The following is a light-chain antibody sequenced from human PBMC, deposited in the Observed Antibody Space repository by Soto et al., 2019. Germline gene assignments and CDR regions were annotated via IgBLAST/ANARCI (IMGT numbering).Light chain of an antibody. CDR3: HQYGASPDT. CDR2: DAS. V-gene: IGKV3-20*01. Sequence: DIVLTQSPGTLSLSPGDRATLSCRASQSVTSRLAWFQHKPGQTPRLLIYDASNRATGITDRFSGSGSGTDFILTISRLESEDFAVYSCHQYGASPDTFGQGTRLEIK. J-gene: IGKJ2*01. CDR1: QSVTSR.